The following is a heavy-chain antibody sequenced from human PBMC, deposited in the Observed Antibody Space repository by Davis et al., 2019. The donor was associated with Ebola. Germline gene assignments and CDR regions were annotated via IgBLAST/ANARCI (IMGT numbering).Heavy chain of an antibody. D-gene: IGHD1-26*01. J-gene: IGHJ4*02. CDR2: IQSQTDDGTS. V-gene: IGHV3-15*01. Sequence: GESPKTPRAASGFPFRDPWLSWVRQPPGKGLECVGRIQSQTDDGTSDYAAPVKGRFTISRDDSKDTLYLQMNSLKSEDTAIYYCTTYSGSFKLDYWGQGTLVTVSS. CDR3: TTYSGSFKLDY. CDR1: GFPFRDPW.